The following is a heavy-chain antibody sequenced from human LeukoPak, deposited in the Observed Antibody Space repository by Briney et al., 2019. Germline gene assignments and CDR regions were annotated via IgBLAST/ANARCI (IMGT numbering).Heavy chain of an antibody. CDR3: ARELAYCGGDCHEDY. CDR1: GFTFSSYS. Sequence: GGSLRLSCAASGFTFSSYSMNWVRQAPGKGLEWVSSISSSSSYIYYADSVKGRFTISRDNAKNLLYLQMNSLRAEDTAVYYCARELAYCGGDCHEDYWGQGTLVTVSS. J-gene: IGHJ4*02. V-gene: IGHV3-21*01. D-gene: IGHD2-21*02. CDR2: ISSSSSYI.